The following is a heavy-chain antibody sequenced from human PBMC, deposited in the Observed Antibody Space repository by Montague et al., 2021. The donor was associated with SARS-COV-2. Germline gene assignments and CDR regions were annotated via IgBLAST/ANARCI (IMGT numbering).Heavy chain of an antibody. Sequence: SETLSLTCTVSGGSISSYYWSWIRQPAGKGLEWIGRIYSSGSTNCNPSLRSRVTMSVDTSKNQFSLKLSSVTAADTALYYCARGRPRSYYYGSGTYTWGGYGMDVWGQGTTVTVSS. J-gene: IGHJ6*02. CDR1: GGSISSYY. D-gene: IGHD3-10*01. CDR2: IYSSGST. V-gene: IGHV4-4*07. CDR3: ARGRPRSYYYGSGTYTWGGYGMDV.